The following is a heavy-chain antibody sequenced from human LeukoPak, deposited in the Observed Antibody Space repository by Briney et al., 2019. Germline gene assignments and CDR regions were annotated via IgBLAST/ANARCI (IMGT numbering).Heavy chain of an antibody. V-gene: IGHV3-9*01. J-gene: IGHJ4*02. CDR3: AKGYTAMVRGPDY. CDR1: GFTFDDYA. D-gene: IGHD5-18*01. Sequence: GRSLRLSCAASGFTFDDYAIHWVRQAPGKGLEWVSGINWNSGSIGYADSVKGRFTISRDNAKNSLYLQMNSLRAEDTALYYCAKGYTAMVRGPDYWGQGTLVTVSS. CDR2: INWNSGSI.